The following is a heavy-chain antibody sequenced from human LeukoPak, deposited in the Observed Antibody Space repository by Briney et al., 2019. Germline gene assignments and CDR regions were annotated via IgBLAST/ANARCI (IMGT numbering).Heavy chain of an antibody. Sequence: GSLRLSCATSGFSFSSYWMSWVRQPPGKGLEWIGEINHSGSTYYNPSLKSRVTISEDTPKNQFSLKLTSVTAADTAVYYCATLGEYYDSSGYYYNWGQGTLVTVSS. CDR1: GFSFSSYW. D-gene: IGHD3-22*01. CDR2: INHSGST. V-gene: IGHV4-34*08. CDR3: ATLGEYYDSSGYYYN. J-gene: IGHJ4*02.